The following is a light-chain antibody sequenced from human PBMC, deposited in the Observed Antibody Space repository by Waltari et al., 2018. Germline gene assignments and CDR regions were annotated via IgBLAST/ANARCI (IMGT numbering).Light chain of an antibody. CDR1: RGDLGGYNL. J-gene: IGLJ1*01. CDR3: SSYADSNICV. V-gene: IGLV2-23*01. CDR2: EGN. Sequence: QSALTQPASVSGSPGQSLPIPCTGTRGDLGGYNLVSWYQQHPGKAPKLMIYEGNKRPSGVSNRFSGSKSGNTASLTISGLQAEDEADYYCSSYADSNICVFGSGTKVTVL.